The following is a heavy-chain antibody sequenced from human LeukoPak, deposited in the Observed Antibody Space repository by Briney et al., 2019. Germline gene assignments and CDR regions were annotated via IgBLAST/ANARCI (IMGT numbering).Heavy chain of an antibody. D-gene: IGHD3-10*01. CDR2: INHSGST. V-gene: IGHV4-34*01. Sequence: SETLSLTCAVYGGSFSGYYWSWIRQPPGKGLEWIGEINHSGSTNYNPSLKGRVTISVDTSKNQFSLKPSSVTAADAAVYYCARGSYDYYGSGSYCIDYWGQGTLVTVSS. CDR1: GGSFSGYY. J-gene: IGHJ4*02. CDR3: ARGSYDYYGSGSYCIDY.